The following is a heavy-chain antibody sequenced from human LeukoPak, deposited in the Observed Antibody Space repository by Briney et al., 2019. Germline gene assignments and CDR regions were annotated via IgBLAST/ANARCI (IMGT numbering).Heavy chain of an antibody. Sequence: GGSLRLSCAASGFTFSSYAMSWVRQAPGKGLEWVSAISGSGGSTYYADSVKGRFTISRDNSKNTLYLQMNSLRAEDTAVYYCAKDQRGIIPAAVDFDFWGQGKLVTVTS. CDR3: AKDQRGIIPAAVDFDF. CDR2: ISGSGGST. J-gene: IGHJ4*02. CDR1: GFTFSSYA. V-gene: IGHV3-23*01. D-gene: IGHD6-13*01.